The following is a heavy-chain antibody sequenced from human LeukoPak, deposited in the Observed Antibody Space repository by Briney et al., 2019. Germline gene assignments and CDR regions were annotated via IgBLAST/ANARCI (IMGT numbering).Heavy chain of an antibody. Sequence: RRCLRLSCAASGFTLGSDWMYWVRPAPGEGLVYVARINNNVGGTTYADSGKGRFTIPRDNARNGAYLQMTSLRAEAPAVYYCARGGPYHAFDSWGQGRMVSVSS. J-gene: IGHJ3*02. CDR1: GFTLGSDW. D-gene: IGHD2-2*02. V-gene: IGHV3-74*01. CDR3: ARGGPYHAFDS. CDR2: INNNVGGT.